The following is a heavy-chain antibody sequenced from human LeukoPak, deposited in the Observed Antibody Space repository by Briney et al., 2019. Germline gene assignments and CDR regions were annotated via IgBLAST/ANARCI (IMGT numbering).Heavy chain of an antibody. J-gene: IGHJ4*02. CDR1: GYTFTGYY. CDR2: INPNSGGT. D-gene: IGHD2-2*01. Sequence: GASVKVSCKASGYTFTGYYMHWVRRAPGQGLEWMGWINPNSGGTNYAQKFQGRVTMTRDTSISTAYMELSRLRSDDTAVYYCARDIGYCSSTSCQTDYWGQGTLVTVSS. V-gene: IGHV1-2*02. CDR3: ARDIGYCSSTSCQTDY.